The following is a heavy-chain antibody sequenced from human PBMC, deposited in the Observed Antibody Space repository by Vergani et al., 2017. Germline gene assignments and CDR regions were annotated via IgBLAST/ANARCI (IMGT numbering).Heavy chain of an antibody. Sequence: QVQLVESGGGLVKPGGSLRLSCAASGFTFSDYYMSWIRQAPGKGLEWVSYISSSGSTIYYADSVKGRFTISRDNAKKSLYLQMNSLRAEDTAVYYCARVFPAGGLVVITTDAFDIWGQGTMVTVSS. CDR2: ISSSGSTI. CDR1: GFTFSDYY. D-gene: IGHD3-22*01. V-gene: IGHV3-11*01. J-gene: IGHJ3*02. CDR3: ARVFPAGGLVVITTDAFDI.